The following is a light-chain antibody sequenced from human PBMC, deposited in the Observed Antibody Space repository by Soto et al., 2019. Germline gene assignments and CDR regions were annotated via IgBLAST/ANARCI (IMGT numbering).Light chain of an antibody. CDR3: KSYAGSNTYV. Sequence: SVLNHPPSASWSPGQSVTISCTGTKSDIGVYDFVSWYQHHPGKAPRLIIYEVVQRPSGVPDRFSGSKSGNTASLTVSGLQAADEADYFCKSYAGSNTYVFGSGTKVTVL. J-gene: IGLJ1*01. CDR2: EVV. CDR1: KSDIGVYDF. V-gene: IGLV2-8*01.